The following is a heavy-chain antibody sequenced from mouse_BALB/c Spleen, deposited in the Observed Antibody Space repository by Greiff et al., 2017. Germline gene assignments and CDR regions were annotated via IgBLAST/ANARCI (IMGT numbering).Heavy chain of an antibody. V-gene: IGHV1S81*02. CDR3: ARANSLLRLHAMDY. CDR2: INPSNGRT. Sequence: VQLQQPGAELVKPGASVKLSCKASGNTFTSYWMHWVKQRPGQGLEWIGEINPSNGRTNYNEKFKSKATLTVDKSSSTAYMQLSSLTSEDSAVYYCARANSLLRLHAMDYWGQGTSVTVSS. J-gene: IGHJ4*01. CDR1: GNTFTSYW. D-gene: IGHD1-2*01.